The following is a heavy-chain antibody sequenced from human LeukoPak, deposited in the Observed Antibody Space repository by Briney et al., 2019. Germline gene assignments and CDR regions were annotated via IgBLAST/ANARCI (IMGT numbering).Heavy chain of an antibody. CDR2: ITPFNGNT. CDR3: ASNGGTMIVAPFDI. V-gene: IGHV1-45*02. CDR1: GYTFTYRY. Sequence: ASVKVSCKASGYTFTYRYLHWVQQAPGQALEWMGWITPFNGNTNYAQKFQDRVTITRDRSMSTAYMELSSLRSEDTAMYYCASNGGTMIVAPFDIWGQGTMVTVSS. J-gene: IGHJ3*02. D-gene: IGHD3-22*01.